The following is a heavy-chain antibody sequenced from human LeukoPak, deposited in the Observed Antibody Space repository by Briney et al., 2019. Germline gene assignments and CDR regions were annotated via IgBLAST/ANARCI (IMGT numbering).Heavy chain of an antibody. D-gene: IGHD6-6*01. J-gene: IGHJ5*02. CDR2: INHSGST. CDR1: GGSFSGYY. V-gene: IGHV4-34*01. Sequence: SETLSLTCAVYGGSFSGYYWSWIRQPPGKGLEWIGEINHSGSTNYNPSLKSRVTISVDTSKNQFSLKLSSVTAADAAVYYRARVAATTTRNWFDPWGQGTLVTVSS. CDR3: ARVAATTTRNWFDP.